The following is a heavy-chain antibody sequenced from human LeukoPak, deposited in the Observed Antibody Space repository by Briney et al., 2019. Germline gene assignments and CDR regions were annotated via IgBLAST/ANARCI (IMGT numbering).Heavy chain of an antibody. J-gene: IGHJ6*02. CDR3: ARDLAYSSGWYEVGYYYYGMDV. Sequence: ASVKVSCKASGYTFTSYGISWVRQAPGQGLEWMGWISAYNGNTNYAQKLQGRVTMTTDTSTSTAYMELRSLRSGDTAVYYCARDLAYSSGWYEVGYYYYGMDVWGQGTTVTVSS. CDR1: GYTFTSYG. V-gene: IGHV1-18*01. CDR2: ISAYNGNT. D-gene: IGHD6-19*01.